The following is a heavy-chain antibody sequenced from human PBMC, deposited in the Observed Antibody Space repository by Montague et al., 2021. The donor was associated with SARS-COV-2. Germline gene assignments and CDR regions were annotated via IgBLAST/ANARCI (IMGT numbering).Heavy chain of an antibody. V-gene: IGHV4-4*09. J-gene: IGHJ6*02. CDR3: ARLTGSLVYFYHYGLDV. CDR1: GDSIRNSH. Sequence: SETLSLTCTLSGDSIRNSHWSWIRQPRGKGLEWIGYIDNSGSTNXNPALESRVTLTVSASKNQFYLTLRSVTAADTAVYYCARLTGSLVYFYHYGLDVWGQGTTVTVSS. D-gene: IGHD1-20*01. CDR2: IDNSGST.